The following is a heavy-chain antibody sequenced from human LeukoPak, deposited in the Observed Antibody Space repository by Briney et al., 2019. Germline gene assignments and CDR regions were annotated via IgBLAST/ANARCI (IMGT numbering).Heavy chain of an antibody. Sequence: PSETLSLTCAVYGGSFSGYYWSWIRQPPGKGLEWIGEINHSGSTNYNPSLKSRVTISVDTSKNQFSLKLSSVTAADTAVYYCARGQFQRYWGQGTLVTVSS. V-gene: IGHV4-34*01. CDR1: GGSFSGYY. J-gene: IGHJ4*02. CDR3: ARGQFQRY. CDR2: INHSGST.